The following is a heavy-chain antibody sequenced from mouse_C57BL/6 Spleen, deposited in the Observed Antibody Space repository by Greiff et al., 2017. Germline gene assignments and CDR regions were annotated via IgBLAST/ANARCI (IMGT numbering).Heavy chain of an antibody. D-gene: IGHD2-5*01. CDR3: ASPSYYSNYDYFDY. CDR1: GYAFSSSW. V-gene: IGHV1-82*01. Sequence: QVQLQQSGPELVKPGASVKISCKASGYAFSSSWMNWVKQRPGKGLEWIGRIYPGDGDTNYNGKFKGKATLTADKSSSTAYMQLSSLTSEDSAVYFCASPSYYSNYDYFDYWGQGTTLTVSS. J-gene: IGHJ2*01. CDR2: IYPGDGDT.